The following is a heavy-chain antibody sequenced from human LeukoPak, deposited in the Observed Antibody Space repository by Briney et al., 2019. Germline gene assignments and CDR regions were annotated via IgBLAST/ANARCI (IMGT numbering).Heavy chain of an antibody. CDR3: ATSYCSSTSCYSGEAFDI. J-gene: IGHJ3*02. V-gene: IGHV1-69*05. Sequence: ASVKISCKASGGTFNSYAISWVRQARGQGLEWMGGIIPIFGTANHAQKFQGRVTITTDESTSTAYMELSSLRSEDTAVYYCATSYCSSTSCYSGEAFDIWGQGTMVTVSS. CDR1: GGTFNSYA. D-gene: IGHD2-2*02. CDR2: IIPIFGTA.